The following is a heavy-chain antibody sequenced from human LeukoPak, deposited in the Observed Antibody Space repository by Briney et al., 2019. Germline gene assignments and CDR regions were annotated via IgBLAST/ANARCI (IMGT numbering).Heavy chain of an antibody. Sequence: ASVKVSCKASGYTLTTQSMNWVRQAPGQGLEWMGGIIPIFTSPNYAQKFQGRVTITADESTSTAYMELSSLRSEDTAVYYCARGAVMVTLATHFDYWGQGTPVTVSS. CDR1: GYTLTTQS. CDR2: IIPIFTSP. D-gene: IGHD5-18*01. J-gene: IGHJ4*02. V-gene: IGHV1-69*13. CDR3: ARGAVMVTLATHFDY.